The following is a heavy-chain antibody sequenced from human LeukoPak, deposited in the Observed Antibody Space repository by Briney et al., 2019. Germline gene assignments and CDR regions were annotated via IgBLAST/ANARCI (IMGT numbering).Heavy chain of an antibody. CDR3: ARGMGSGTYRRFDF. CDR2: ITPNSGTT. V-gene: IGHV1-2*02. D-gene: IGHD3-10*01. Sequence: ASVKVSCKASGYTFTSYYMHWVRQAPGQGPEWMGWITPNSGTTNYAQQFQGRVTMTRDTSISTAYMELNNLISDDTAVYYCARGMGSGTYRRFDFWGQGTLVTVSS. CDR1: GYTFTSYY. J-gene: IGHJ4*02.